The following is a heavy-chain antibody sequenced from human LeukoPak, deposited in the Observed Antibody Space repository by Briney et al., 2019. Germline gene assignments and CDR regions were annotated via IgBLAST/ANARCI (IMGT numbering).Heavy chain of an antibody. V-gene: IGHV3-30*18. CDR1: GFTFSDYG. J-gene: IGHJ4*02. CDR2: IANDGRDK. D-gene: IGHD6-13*01. CDR3: VKDMKIKAAGYYFDY. Sequence: SGGSLRLSCAASGFTFSDYGMHWVRQAPGKGLEWVAVIANDGRDKKYADSVRGRFTISRDNFKNTVYLQMNSLRAEDTAVFYCVKDMKIKAAGYYFDYWGQGTLVTVSS.